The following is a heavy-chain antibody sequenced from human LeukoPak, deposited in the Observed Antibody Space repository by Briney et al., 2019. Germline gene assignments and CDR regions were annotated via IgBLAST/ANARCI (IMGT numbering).Heavy chain of an antibody. CDR2: ISSSSSYI. V-gene: IGHV3-21*01. CDR3: AREPISVVPDI. J-gene: IGHJ4*02. Sequence: PGGSLRLSCAASGFTVSSNYMNWVRQAPGKGLEWVSSISSSSSYIYYADSVKGRFTISRDNAKNTLYLQMNSLRAEDTAVYYCAREPISVVPDIWGQGTLVTVSS. CDR1: GFTVSSNY. D-gene: IGHD6-19*01.